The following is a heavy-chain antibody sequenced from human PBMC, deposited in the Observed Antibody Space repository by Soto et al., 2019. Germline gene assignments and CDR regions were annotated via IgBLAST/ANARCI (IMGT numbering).Heavy chain of an antibody. CDR3: ASTYSTSWYWFDP. CDR2: IFSNDEK. D-gene: IGHD6-13*01. J-gene: IGHJ5*02. Sequence: QVTVKESGPVLVKPTETLTLTCTVSGFSLSNAGLGVSWIRQPPGNALEWLAHIFSNDEKSYSTSLKSRLTISKDTSKSQVVLTMTNMEPVDTATYYCASTYSTSWYWFDPWCQGTLVTVSS. CDR1: GFSLSNAGLG. V-gene: IGHV2-26*04.